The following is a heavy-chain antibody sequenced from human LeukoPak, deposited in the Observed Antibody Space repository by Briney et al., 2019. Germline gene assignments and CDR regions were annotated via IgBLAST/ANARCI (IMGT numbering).Heavy chain of an antibody. CDR3: ARVFYYDSSGYYWIDY. J-gene: IGHJ4*02. D-gene: IGHD3-22*01. CDR1: GYTFTSYD. CDR2: MNPNSGNT. Sequence: ASVKVSCKASGYTFTSYDINWVRQATGQGLEWMGWMNPNSGNTGYAQKSQGRVTMTRNTSISTAYMELSSLRPEDTAVYYCARVFYYDSSGYYWIDYWGQGTLVTVSS. V-gene: IGHV1-8*01.